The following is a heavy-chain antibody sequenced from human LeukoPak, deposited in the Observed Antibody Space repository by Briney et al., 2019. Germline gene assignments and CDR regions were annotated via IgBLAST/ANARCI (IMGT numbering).Heavy chain of an antibody. D-gene: IGHD2-2*01. CDR1: GGSFTDYY. J-gene: IGHJ3*02. CDR3: ARGQLLNRRAFDI. Sequence: SETLSLTCAVYGGSFTDYYWSWLRQPPGRGLEWIGELNHSGSTNYNPSLMRRVTMSVDTSKNQFSLKLSSVTAADTAVYYCARGQLLNRRAFDIWGQGTMVTVSS. CDR2: LNHSGST. V-gene: IGHV4-34*01.